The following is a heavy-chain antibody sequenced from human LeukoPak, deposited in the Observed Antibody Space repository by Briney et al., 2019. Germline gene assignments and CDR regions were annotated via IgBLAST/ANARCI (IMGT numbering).Heavy chain of an antibody. CDR2: ISANNGNT. Sequence: GSVTVSCKAFGYTFTSYGISWVRQAPGQGLEWMGWISANNGNTNYAKKLQGRVTMTTDTSTSTAYMELRSLRSDDTAVYYCATSAFDYWGQGALVTVPS. CDR1: GYTFTSYG. CDR3: ATSAFDY. V-gene: IGHV1-18*01. J-gene: IGHJ4*02.